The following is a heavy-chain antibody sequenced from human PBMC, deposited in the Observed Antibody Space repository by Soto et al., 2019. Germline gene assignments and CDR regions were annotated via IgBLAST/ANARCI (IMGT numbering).Heavy chain of an antibody. Sequence: GGSLRLSCAASGFTSSNFAMNWVRQAPGKGLEWVSGISGTGGSTNYAASVEGRFTISRDNSRNTMYLQMNSLRVEDTAIYYCVKHFDYWGQGTQVTVSS. J-gene: IGHJ4*02. CDR3: VKHFDY. V-gene: IGHV3-23*01. CDR1: GFTSSNFA. CDR2: ISGTGGST.